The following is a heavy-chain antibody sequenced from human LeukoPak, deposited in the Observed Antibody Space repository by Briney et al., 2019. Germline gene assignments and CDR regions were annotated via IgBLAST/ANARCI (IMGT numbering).Heavy chain of an antibody. J-gene: IGHJ4*02. D-gene: IGHD1-26*01. CDR2: IRSKAYGGTI. V-gene: IGHV3-49*04. CDR1: GFTFGDYD. CDR3: SCSGSYFGPFDY. Sequence: GGSLRLSCTASGFTFGDYDMSWVRQAPGKGLEWVGFIRSKAYGGTIEFAASVKGRFTISRDDSKSIAYLQMNSLNTEDTAVYYCSCSGSYFGPFDYWGQGTLVTVSS.